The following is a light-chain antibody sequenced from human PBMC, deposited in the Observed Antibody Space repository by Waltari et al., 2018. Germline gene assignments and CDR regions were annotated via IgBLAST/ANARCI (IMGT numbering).Light chain of an antibody. Sequence: QSALTQPAAVSGSPGQSITISCTGTSSDVGGYKFVSCDQHHPGKAPKLLIYDVNNRPSGVSDRFSGSKSGNTASLTISGLQAEDEADYYCSSYTSSTSVVFGGGTQLTVL. J-gene: IGLJ2*01. CDR3: SSYTSSTSVV. CDR2: DVN. CDR1: SSDVGGYKF. V-gene: IGLV2-14*03.